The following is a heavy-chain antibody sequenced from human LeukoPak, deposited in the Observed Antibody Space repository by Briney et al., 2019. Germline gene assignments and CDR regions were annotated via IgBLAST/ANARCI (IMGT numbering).Heavy chain of an antibody. V-gene: IGHV4-34*01. D-gene: IGHD2-2*01. CDR2: INHSGST. CDR3: ARHWPGYCSSTSCSRNFDY. Sequence: SETLSLTCAVYGGSFSGYYWSWIRQPPGKGLEWIGEINHSGSTNYNPSLKSRVTISVDTSKNQFSLKLSSVTAADTAVYYCARHWPGYCSSTSCSRNFDYWGQGTLVTVSS. J-gene: IGHJ4*02. CDR1: GGSFSGYY.